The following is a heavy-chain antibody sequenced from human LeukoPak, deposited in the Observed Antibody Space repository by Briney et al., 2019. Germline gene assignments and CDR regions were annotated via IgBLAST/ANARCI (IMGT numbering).Heavy chain of an antibody. CDR1: GFTFSSYE. Sequence: PGGSLRLSCAASGFTFSSYEMNWVRQAPGKGLEWVSYISSSGSTIYYADSVKGRFTISRDDAKNSLYLQMNSPRAEDTAVYYCGRYKAMDSWGQGTLVTVSS. J-gene: IGHJ4*02. D-gene: IGHD5-18*01. CDR3: GRYKAMDS. V-gene: IGHV3-48*03. CDR2: ISSSGSTI.